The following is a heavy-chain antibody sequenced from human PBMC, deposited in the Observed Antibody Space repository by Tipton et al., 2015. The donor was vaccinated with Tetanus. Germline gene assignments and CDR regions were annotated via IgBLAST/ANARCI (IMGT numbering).Heavy chain of an antibody. CDR2: TYYRSKWYN. J-gene: IGHJ5*02. CDR3: VQVAGLFNSFDP. CDR1: GDSVSSISAA. D-gene: IGHD6-19*01. Sequence: GLVKPSQTLSLTCAISGDSVSSISAAWNWIRQSPSRGLEWLGRTYYRSKWYNDYAVSVKSRITINPDTSKNQFSLQLNSVTPEDTAVYFCVQVAGLFNSFDPWGRGTLVTVSS. V-gene: IGHV6-1*01.